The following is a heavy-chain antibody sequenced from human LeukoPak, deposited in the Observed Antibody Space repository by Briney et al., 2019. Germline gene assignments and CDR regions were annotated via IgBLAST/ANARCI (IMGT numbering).Heavy chain of an antibody. CDR3: ARSHTRWLQLGY. V-gene: IGHV4-34*01. Sequence: SETLSLTCAVYGGSFSGYYWSWIRQPPGKGPEWIGEIDHSGSTNYNPSLKSRVTISVDTSKNQFSLKLSSVTAADTAVYYCARSHTRWLQLGYWGQGTLVTVSS. J-gene: IGHJ4*02. CDR1: GGSFSGYY. D-gene: IGHD5-12*01. CDR2: IDHSGST.